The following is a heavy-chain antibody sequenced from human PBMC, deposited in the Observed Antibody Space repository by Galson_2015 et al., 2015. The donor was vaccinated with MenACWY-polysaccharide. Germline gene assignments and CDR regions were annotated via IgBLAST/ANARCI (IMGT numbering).Heavy chain of an antibody. D-gene: IGHD2-15*01. CDR3: AKRARVVAAAWYGMDV. Sequence: SLRLSCAASGFTFSNAWMSWIRQAPGKGLEWVSAITGSGGATYYVDSVKGRFTISRDNSKNTLYLQMNSLRVEDTAVYYCAKRARVVAAAWYGMDVWGQGTTVTVSS. CDR2: ITGSGGAT. V-gene: IGHV3-23*01. J-gene: IGHJ6*02. CDR1: GFTFSNAW.